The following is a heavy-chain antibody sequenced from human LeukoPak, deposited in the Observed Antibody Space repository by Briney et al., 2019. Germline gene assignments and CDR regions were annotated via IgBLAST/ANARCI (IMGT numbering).Heavy chain of an antibody. D-gene: IGHD3-16*01. CDR2: IYHSGST. CDR3: ASEDNMITGSYFDY. Sequence: PSQTLSLTCTVSGGSISSGDYYWSWIRQPPGKGLEWIGYIYHSGSTYYNPSLKSRATLSLDRSKNQFSLRLSSVTAADTAVYYCASEDNMITGSYFDYWGQGTLVTVSS. CDR1: GGSISSGDYY. J-gene: IGHJ4*02. V-gene: IGHV4-30-2*01.